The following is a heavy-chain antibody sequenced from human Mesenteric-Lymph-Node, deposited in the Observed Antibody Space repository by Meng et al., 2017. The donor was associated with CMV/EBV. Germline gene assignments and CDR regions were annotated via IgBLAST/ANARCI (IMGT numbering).Heavy chain of an antibody. CDR2: ISGGST. D-gene: IGHD3-16*01. V-gene: IGHV3-38-3*01. Sequence: GGSLRLSCAASGFTVSSNEMSWVRQAPGKGLEWVSSISGGSTYYADSVKGRFTISRDNSKNTLYLQMNSLRAEDTAVYYCAREAFVWGGAFDIWGQGTVVTVSS. CDR3: AREAFVWGGAFDI. J-gene: IGHJ3*02. CDR1: GFTVSSNE.